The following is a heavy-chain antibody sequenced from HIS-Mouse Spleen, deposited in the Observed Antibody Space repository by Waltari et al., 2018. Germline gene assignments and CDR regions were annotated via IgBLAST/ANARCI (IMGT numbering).Heavy chain of an antibody. CDR3: ARDLGNWFDP. V-gene: IGHV3-48*01. CDR1: GFTFSSYS. J-gene: IGHJ5*02. Sequence: EVQLVESGGGLVQPGGSLRLSCAASGFTFSSYSMNWVRQAPGKGLEWVSYISSSSSTIYYADSVKGRFNISRDNAKNSLYLQMNSLRAEDTAVYYCARDLGNWFDPWGQGTLVTVSS. CDR2: ISSSSSTI.